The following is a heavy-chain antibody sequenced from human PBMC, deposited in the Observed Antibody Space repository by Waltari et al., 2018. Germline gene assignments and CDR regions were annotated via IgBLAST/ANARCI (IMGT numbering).Heavy chain of an antibody. CDR1: GGSIRGGGYY. V-gene: IGHV4-61*02. Sequence: QVQLQESGPGLVKPSQTLSLTCTVSGGSIRGGGYYWRWVRQPAGKGLDWIGRIYTRGSTNYTPSLKIRVTISVDTSKNQFSLKLSSVTAADTAVYYCARDGDCSSTSCSDGFDYWGQGTLVTVSS. CDR2: IYTRGST. CDR3: ARDGDCSSTSCSDGFDY. D-gene: IGHD2-2*01. J-gene: IGHJ4*02.